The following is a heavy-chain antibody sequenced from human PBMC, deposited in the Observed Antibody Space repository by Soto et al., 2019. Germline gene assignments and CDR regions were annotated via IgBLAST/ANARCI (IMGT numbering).Heavy chain of an antibody. J-gene: IGHJ4*02. V-gene: IGHV1-8*01. CDR3: AREKVGAVDY. CDR2: MNPNSGNT. D-gene: IGHD1-26*01. Sequence: QVQLVQSGAEVKKPGASVKVSCKASGYTFTSYDINWVRQATGQGLEWMGWMNPNSGNTGYAQKFQGRVTLTRSTSISTAYMQLSSLSSEDTALYYCAREKVGAVDYWGQGTLVTVSS. CDR1: GYTFTSYD.